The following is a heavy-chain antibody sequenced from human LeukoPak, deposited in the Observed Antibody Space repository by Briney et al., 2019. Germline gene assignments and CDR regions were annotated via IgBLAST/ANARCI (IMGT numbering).Heavy chain of an antibody. CDR1: GFTFSNNW. D-gene: IGHD1-26*01. Sequence: GGSLRLSCTASGFTFSNNWMNWVRQAPGKGLEWVANIREDGSQKYYVDSVKGRFTISTDNAKNSLYLQMNSLRAEDTAVYYYARDRATNYWGQGTLVTVSS. J-gene: IGHJ4*02. V-gene: IGHV3-7*01. CDR3: ARDRATNY. CDR2: IREDGSQK.